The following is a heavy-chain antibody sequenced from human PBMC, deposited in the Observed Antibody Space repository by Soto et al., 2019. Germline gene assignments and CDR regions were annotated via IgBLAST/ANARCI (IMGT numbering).Heavy chain of an antibody. V-gene: IGHV4-59*01. CDR1: GGSISSYY. CDR3: ARTTVDIYYYYYMDV. CDR2: IYYSGST. D-gene: IGHD4-17*01. J-gene: IGHJ6*03. Sequence: SETLSLTCTVSGGSISSYYWSWIRQPPGKGLEWIGYIYYSGSTNYNPSLKSRVTISVDTSKNQFSLKLSSVTAADTAVYYCARTTVDIYYYYYMDVWGKGTTVTVSS.